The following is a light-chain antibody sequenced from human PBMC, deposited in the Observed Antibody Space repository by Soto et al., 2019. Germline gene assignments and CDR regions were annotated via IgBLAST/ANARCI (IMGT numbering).Light chain of an antibody. CDR2: AAS. CDR3: QQTSNTIPWA. Sequence: DIQMTQSPSSLSASVGDRVTITCRASQSISSYLNWYQQKAGKAPKLLIYAASSLQSGVPSRFXGSGSETDFTLTISSLQPEDFATYYCQQTSNTIPWAFGQGTNVEIK. CDR1: QSISSY. J-gene: IGKJ1*01. V-gene: IGKV1-39*01.